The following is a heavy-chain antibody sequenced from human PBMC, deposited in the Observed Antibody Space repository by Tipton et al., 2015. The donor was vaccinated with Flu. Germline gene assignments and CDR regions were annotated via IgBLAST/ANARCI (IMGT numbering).Heavy chain of an antibody. CDR3: ARDNLGGAFDY. V-gene: IGHV4-61*08. CDR2: IYYSGNT. CDR1: SGSVSSGGYS. J-gene: IGHJ4*02. Sequence: GLVKPSETLSLTCTVSSGSVSSGGYSWSWIRQPPGKGLEWIGYIYYSGNTNYNPSLKSRVTISVDTAKNQFSLKLSSVTAADTAVYYCARDNLGGAFDYWGQGTLVPVAS. D-gene: IGHD1-14*01.